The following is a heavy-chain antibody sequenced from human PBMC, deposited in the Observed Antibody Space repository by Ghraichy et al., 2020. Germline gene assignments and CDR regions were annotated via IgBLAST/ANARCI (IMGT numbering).Heavy chain of an antibody. CDR2: VDYRGST. CDR3: ASHAPILRYGMDV. J-gene: IGHJ6*02. Sequence: SETLSLTCTFSGGSISSHYWSWIRQPPGKGLEWIGYVDYRGSTNYNPSLKSRVTISGDTSKNQFSLKLSSVTGADTAVYYCASHAPILRYGMDVWGPGTTVTVSS. CDR1: GGSISSHY. V-gene: IGHV4-59*11.